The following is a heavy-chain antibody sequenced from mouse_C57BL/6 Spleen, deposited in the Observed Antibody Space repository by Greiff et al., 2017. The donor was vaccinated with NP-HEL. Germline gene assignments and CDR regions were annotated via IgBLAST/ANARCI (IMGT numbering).Heavy chain of an antibody. CDR1: GYTFTSYW. CDR2: IDPSDSYT. CDR3: ARNDGYYEFAY. Sequence: QVHVKQPGAELVKPGASVKLSCKASGYTFTSYWMQWVKQRPGQGLEWIGEIDPSDSYTNYNQKFKGKATLTVDTSSSTAYMQLSSLTSEDSAVYYCARNDGYYEFAYWGQGTLVTVSA. V-gene: IGHV1-50*01. J-gene: IGHJ3*01. D-gene: IGHD2-3*01.